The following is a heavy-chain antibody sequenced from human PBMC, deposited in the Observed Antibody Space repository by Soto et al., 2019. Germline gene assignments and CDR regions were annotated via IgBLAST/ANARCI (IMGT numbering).Heavy chain of an antibody. J-gene: IGHJ6*02. CDR3: ARGSRNYYYGMDV. CDR1: GGSISSGGYS. CDR2: IYHSGGT. V-gene: IGHV4-30-2*01. Sequence: SETLSLTCAVSGGSISSGGYSWSWIRQPPGKGLEWIGYIYHSGGTYYNPSLKSRVTISVDRSKNQFSLKLSSVTAADTAVYYCARGSRNYYYGMDVWGQGTTVTVSS.